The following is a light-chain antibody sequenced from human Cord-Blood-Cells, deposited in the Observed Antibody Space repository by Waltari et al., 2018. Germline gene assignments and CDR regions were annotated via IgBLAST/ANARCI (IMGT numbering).Light chain of an antibody. CDR1: QSISSW. CDR2: DAS. V-gene: IGKV1-5*01. CDR3: QQYNSYSWT. J-gene: IGKJ1*01. Sequence: DIQMTQSPSTLSASVGDRVTITCRASQSISSWLAWYQQKPGKAPKLLLYDASSLESGVPSRFSGSGPGTEFTLTISSLQPDDFATYYCQQYNSYSWTFGQGTKVEIK.